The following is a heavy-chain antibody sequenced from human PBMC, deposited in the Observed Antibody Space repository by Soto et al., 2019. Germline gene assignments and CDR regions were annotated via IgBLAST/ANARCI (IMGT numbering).Heavy chain of an antibody. V-gene: IGHV4-31*03. D-gene: IGHD6-13*01. CDR2: IYYSGST. CDR1: GGSISSGGYY. Sequence: QVQLQESGPGLVKPSQTLSLTCTVSGGSISSGGYYWSWIRQHPGKGLEWIGYIYYSGSTNYSPSLKSRVTISVDTSKNQFSLKLSSVTPADTAVYYCARGGGAAAGLNFDYWGQGTLVTVSS. CDR3: ARGGGAAAGLNFDY. J-gene: IGHJ4*02.